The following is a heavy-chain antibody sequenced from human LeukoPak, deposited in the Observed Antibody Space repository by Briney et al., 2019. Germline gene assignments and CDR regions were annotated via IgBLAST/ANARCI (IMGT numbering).Heavy chain of an antibody. J-gene: IGHJ4*02. CDR1: GFTFSSYA. V-gene: IGHV3-30*04. D-gene: IGHD3-10*01. CDR3: ASGSGSYYRIDY. CDR2: ISYDGSNK. Sequence: PGRSLRLSCAASGFTFSSYAMHWVRQAPGKGLEWVAVISYDGSNKYYADSVNGRFTISRDNSKNTLYLQMNSLRAEDTAVYYCASGSGSYYRIDYWGQGTLVTVSS.